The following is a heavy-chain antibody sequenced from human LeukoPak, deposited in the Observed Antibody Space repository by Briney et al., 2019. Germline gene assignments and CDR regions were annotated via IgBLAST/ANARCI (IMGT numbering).Heavy chain of an antibody. V-gene: IGHV1-18*01. CDR1: GYTFTSYG. D-gene: IGHD2-2*01. J-gene: IGHJ5*02. CDR2: ISAYNGNT. Sequence: GASVKVSCKASGYTFTSYGISWVRQAPGQGLEWMGWISAYNGNTNYAQRLQGRVTMTTDTSTSTAYMELRSLRSDDTAVYYCARDTRATVVVPAARNWFDPWGQGTLVTVSS. CDR3: ARDTRATVVVPAARNWFDP.